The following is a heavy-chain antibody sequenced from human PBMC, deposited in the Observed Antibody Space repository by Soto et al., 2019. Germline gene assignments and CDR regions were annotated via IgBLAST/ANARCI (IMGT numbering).Heavy chain of an antibody. CDR2: VYYDGST. CDR3: VTYDRQSGRYSLDY. J-gene: IGHJ4*02. Sequence: SETLSLTCTVSGDSITYYYWSWIRQPPGKGLEWIGYVYYDGSTKYNPSLESRVTMSIDTSKNQFSLKLSSVIAADTAVYYCVTYDRQSGRYSLDYWGQGTLVTVS. V-gene: IGHV4-59*01. CDR1: GDSITYYY. D-gene: IGHD3-10*01.